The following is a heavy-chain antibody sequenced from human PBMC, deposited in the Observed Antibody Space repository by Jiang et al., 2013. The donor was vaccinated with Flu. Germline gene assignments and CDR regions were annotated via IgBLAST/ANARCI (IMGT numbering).Heavy chain of an antibody. CDR1: DYP. V-gene: IGHV3-49*03. CDR3: TRAHYYDTSGYFHGYDAFDI. CDR2: IRSKAYGGTT. Sequence: DYPTIWFRQAPGKGLEWVGFIRSKAYGGTTEYAASVKGRFTISRDDSKSIAYLQMNSLRTEDTAVYYCTRAHYYDTSGYFHGYDAFDIWGQGTMVTVSS. J-gene: IGHJ3*02. D-gene: IGHD3-22*01.